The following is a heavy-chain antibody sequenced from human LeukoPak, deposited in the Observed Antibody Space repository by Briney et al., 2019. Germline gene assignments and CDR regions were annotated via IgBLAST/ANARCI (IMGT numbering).Heavy chain of an antibody. CDR1: GGSISSYY. J-gene: IGHJ5*02. CDR3: ARDGGEYDYVWGSYRPVSHWFDP. V-gene: IGHV4-39*07. CDR2: IYYSGST. Sequence: PSETLSLACTVSGGSISSYYWGWIRQPPGKGLEWIGSIYYSGSTYYNPSLKSRVTISVGTSKNQFSLKLSSVTAADTAVYYCARDGGEYDYVWGSYRPVSHWFDPWGQGTLVTVSS. D-gene: IGHD3-16*01.